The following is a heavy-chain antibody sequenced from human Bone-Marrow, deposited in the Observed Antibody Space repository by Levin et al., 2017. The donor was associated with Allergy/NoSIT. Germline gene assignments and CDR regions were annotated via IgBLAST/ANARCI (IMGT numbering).Heavy chain of an antibody. Sequence: KISCKTSGGTFSNDPISWVRQAPGQGLEWMGGIIPISGTAKYAQNFQGRITIIADESTTTASMELSSLRSEDTAVYYCATHPTTVLTSYFDYCGQGTLVTVSS. V-gene: IGHV1-69*01. CDR2: IIPISGTA. CDR1: GGTFSNDP. CDR3: ATHPTTVLTSYFDY. J-gene: IGHJ4*02. D-gene: IGHD4-17*01.